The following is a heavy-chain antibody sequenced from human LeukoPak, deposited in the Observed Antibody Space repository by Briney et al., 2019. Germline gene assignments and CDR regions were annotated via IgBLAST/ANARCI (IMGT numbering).Heavy chain of an antibody. Sequence: SVNVSLKASGGTFSSYAISWVRQAPGQGREWMGGIIPIFGTANYAQKFQGRVTITADESTSTAYMELSSLRSEDTAVYYCAMTYYDILTGYYIGPASFDYWGQGTLVTVSS. V-gene: IGHV1-69*01. D-gene: IGHD3-9*01. CDR3: AMTYYDILTGYYIGPASFDY. J-gene: IGHJ4*02. CDR2: IIPIFGTA. CDR1: GGTFSSYA.